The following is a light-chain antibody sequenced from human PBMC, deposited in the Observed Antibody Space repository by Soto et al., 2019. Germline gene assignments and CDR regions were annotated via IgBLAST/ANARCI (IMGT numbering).Light chain of an antibody. Sequence: EIVLTQYPGTLSLSPGERATLSCRASQRISSNYLAWYQQRPGQAPRLLLYGASSRATGIPDRFSGSGSGTDFTLTISRLEPEDFAVYYCQHYGSSPEAFGQGTKVEIK. CDR1: QRISSNY. V-gene: IGKV3-20*01. CDR3: QHYGSSPEA. CDR2: GAS. J-gene: IGKJ1*01.